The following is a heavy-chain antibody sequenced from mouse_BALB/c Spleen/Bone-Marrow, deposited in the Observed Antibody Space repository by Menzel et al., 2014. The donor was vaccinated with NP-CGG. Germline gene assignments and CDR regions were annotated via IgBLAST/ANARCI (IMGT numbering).Heavy chain of an antibody. CDR3: VYGRDWYFDV. V-gene: IGHV14-3*02. D-gene: IGHD1-1*01. Sequence: EVQGVESGAELVKPGASVKLSCTASGFNIKDAYMHWVKQRPEQSLEWIGRIDPANGNTKYDPKFQGKATITADTSSNTAYLQLSSLTSEDTAVYYCVYGRDWYFDVWGAGTTVTVSS. J-gene: IGHJ1*01. CDR2: IDPANGNT. CDR1: GFNIKDAY.